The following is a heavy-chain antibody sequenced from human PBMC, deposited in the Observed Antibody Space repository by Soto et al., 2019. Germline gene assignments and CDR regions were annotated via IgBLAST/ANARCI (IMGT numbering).Heavy chain of an antibody. V-gene: IGHV1-2*02. CDR1: GYTFTGHY. J-gene: IGHJ4*02. Sequence: ASVKVSCKTSGYTFTGHYIHWVRQAPGQGLEWMGWINPNSGDINYAEKFQGRVTMTRDTSISTAYMELSRLRSDDTAVYYCARGYTYGSFDNWAQGTLVTVSS. CDR2: INPNSGDI. CDR3: ARGYTYGSFDN. D-gene: IGHD5-18*01.